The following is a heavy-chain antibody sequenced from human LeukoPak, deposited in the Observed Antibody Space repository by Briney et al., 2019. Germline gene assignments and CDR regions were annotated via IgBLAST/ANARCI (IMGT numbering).Heavy chain of an antibody. V-gene: IGHV3-7*01. CDR2: IKQDGSEK. CDR3: ARDFDYDFWSGYSVTPSMGYFDY. CDR1: GFTFSSYW. Sequence: PGGSLRLSCAASGFTFSSYWMSWVRQAPGKGLEWVANIKQDGSEKYYVDSVKGRFTISRDNAKNSLYLQMNSLRAEDTAVYYCARDFDYDFWSGYSVTPSMGYFDYWGQGTLATVSS. D-gene: IGHD3-3*01. J-gene: IGHJ4*02.